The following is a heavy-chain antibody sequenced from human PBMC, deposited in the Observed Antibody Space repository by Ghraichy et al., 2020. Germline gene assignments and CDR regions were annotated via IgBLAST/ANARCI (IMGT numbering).Heavy chain of an antibody. CDR2: ISYDGSNK. Sequence: GGSLRLSCAASGFTFSSHGMHWVRQAPGRGLEWVVLISYDGSNKYYADSVKGRFTISRDNSKNTLYLQMNSLRAEDTAVYYCAKDREYRRGYYDSSGSGFDPWGQGTLVTVSS. V-gene: IGHV3-30*18. J-gene: IGHJ5*02. CDR3: AKDREYRRGYYDSSGSGFDP. CDR1: GFTFSSHG. D-gene: IGHD3-22*01.